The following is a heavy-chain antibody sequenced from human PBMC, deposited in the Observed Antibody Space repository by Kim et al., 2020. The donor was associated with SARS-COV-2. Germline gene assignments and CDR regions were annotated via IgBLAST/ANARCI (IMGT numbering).Heavy chain of an antibody. CDR1: GFTFSDYW. V-gene: IGHV3-7*03. Sequence: GGSLRLSCAGSGFTFSDYWMCWVRQAPGKGLEWVANINPDGSAKSYVASVRGRFTISRDNAKNSVYLQMNSLRAEDTATYYCARASNAVRGDYWGQGSLV. CDR3: ARASNAVRGDY. CDR2: INPDGSAK. J-gene: IGHJ4*02.